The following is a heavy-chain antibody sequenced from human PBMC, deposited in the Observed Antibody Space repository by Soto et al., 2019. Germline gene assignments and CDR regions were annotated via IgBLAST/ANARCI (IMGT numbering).Heavy chain of an antibody. CDR3: ARGFGGLGPSFFGMDV. CDR1: GGSISAYH. J-gene: IGHJ6*02. V-gene: IGHV4-59*01. Sequence: QLQLQESGPGLAKASETLSLTCTVSGGSISAYHWSWVRQSPGKGLEWIGYFYDSGTTDYNPALKSRVTISGDTSKNNFSLNLRSVTAADTAAYYCARGFGGLGPSFFGMDVWGQGTTVIVSS. D-gene: IGHD3-10*01. CDR2: FYDSGTT.